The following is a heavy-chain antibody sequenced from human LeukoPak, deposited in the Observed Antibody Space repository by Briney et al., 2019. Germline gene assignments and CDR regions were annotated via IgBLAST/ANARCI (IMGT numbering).Heavy chain of an antibody. CDR2: ISYDGSNK. D-gene: IGHD3-16*02. J-gene: IGHJ4*02. CDR1: GFTFSSYG. CDR3: ARGVRASLDY. V-gene: IGHV3-30*03. Sequence: PGGSLRLSCAASGFTFSSYGMHWVRQAPGKGLEWVAVISYDGSNKYYADSVKGRFTISRDNSKNALYLQMNSLRAEDTAVYYCARGVRASLDYWGQGTLVTVSS.